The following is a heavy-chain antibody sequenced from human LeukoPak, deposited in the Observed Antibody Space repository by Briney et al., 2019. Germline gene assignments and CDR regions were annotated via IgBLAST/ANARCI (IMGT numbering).Heavy chain of an antibody. CDR2: INSDGTST. J-gene: IGHJ4*02. CDR3: ARATLDIVGATRTFDC. CDR1: GFTFSSYW. V-gene: IGHV3-74*01. Sequence: GGSLRLSCAASGFTFSSYWMHWVRQAPGEGLVCVSRINSDGTSTTYADSVKGRFTISRDNARNTLYMQMNSLRAEDTAVYYCARATLDIVGATRTFDCWGQGTLVTVSS. D-gene: IGHD2-2*03.